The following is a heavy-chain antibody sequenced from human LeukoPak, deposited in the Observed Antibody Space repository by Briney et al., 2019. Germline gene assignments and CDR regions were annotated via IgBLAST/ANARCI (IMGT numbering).Heavy chain of an antibody. J-gene: IGHJ4*02. CDR2: INPNSGGT. D-gene: IGHD3-22*01. V-gene: IGHV1-2*02. CDR3: ARSGDYYDSSDYYYFDY. CDR1: GYTFTGYY. Sequence: GASVKVSCKASGYTFTGYYMHWVRQAPGQGLEWMGWINPNSGGTNYAQKFQGRVTMTRDTSISTAYMELSRLRSDDTAVYYCARSGDYYDSSDYYYFDYWGQETLVTVSS.